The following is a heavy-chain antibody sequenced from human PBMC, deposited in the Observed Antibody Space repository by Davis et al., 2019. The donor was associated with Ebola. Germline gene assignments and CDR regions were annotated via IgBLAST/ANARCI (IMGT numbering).Heavy chain of an antibody. Sequence: MPSETLSLTCTVSDGSITSNSYYWGWIRQPPGKGLEWIGSVYYNGKTTSNPSLKSRVTIYIDMSKNHFSLKLSSVTAADTAVYYCARSHSDWLLPFDYWGQGTLATVSS. CDR3: ARSHSDWLLPFDY. J-gene: IGHJ4*02. CDR1: DGSITSNSYY. D-gene: IGHD3-9*01. CDR2: VYYNGKT. V-gene: IGHV4-39*02.